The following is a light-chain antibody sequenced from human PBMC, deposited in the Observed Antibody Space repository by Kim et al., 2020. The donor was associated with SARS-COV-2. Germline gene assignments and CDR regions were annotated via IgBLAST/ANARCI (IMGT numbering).Light chain of an antibody. V-gene: IGKV1-5*03. CDR3: QQYNSYPLT. Sequence: ASVGDRVIITCRASQNINNWLAWYQQKPGKAPKSLIYRASSLEYGVPSRFSGSGSGTEFTLTISSLQPDDFATYYCQQYNSYPLTIGGGTKVDIK. J-gene: IGKJ4*01. CDR1: QNINNW. CDR2: RAS.